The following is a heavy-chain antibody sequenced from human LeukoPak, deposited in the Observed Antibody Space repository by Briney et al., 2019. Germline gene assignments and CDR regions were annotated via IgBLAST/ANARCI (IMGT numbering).Heavy chain of an antibody. D-gene: IGHD6-19*01. J-gene: IGHJ6*03. CDR1: GGTFSSYA. CDR2: ISPSGGST. CDR3: ARGGTSGWYPLYYYYYYMDV. Sequence: SVKVSCKASGGTFSSYAISWVRQAPGQGPEWMGVISPSGGSTTYAQKFQGRVTLTRDTSISTAYMELSRLRSDDTAVYYCARGGTSGWYPLYYYYYYMDVWGKGTTVTVSS. V-gene: IGHV1-69*05.